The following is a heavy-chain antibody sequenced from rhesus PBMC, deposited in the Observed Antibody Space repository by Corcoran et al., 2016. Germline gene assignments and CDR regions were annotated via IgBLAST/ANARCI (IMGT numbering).Heavy chain of an antibody. J-gene: IGHJ4*01. CDR1: GGSISGYS. V-gene: IGHV4-165*02. CDR3: ARSHIAAASFDY. CDR2: IGGSSGST. D-gene: IGHD6-43*01. Sequence: QVQLQESGPGLVKPSETLSLTCAVSGGSISGYSWNWIRHPPGKGLEWIGYIGGSSGSTYYNPSLKSRVTISTDTSKNQFSLKLSSVTAADTAVYFCARSHIAAASFDYWGQGVLVTVSS.